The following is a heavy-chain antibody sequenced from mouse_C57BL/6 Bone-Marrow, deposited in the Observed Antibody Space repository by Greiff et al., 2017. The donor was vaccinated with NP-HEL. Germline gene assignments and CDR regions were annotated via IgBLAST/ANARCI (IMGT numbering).Heavy chain of an antibody. CDR3: ARLGYGNLFAY. CDR1: GYTFTDYY. Sequence: VQLQESGAELVRPGASVKLSCKASGYTFTDYYINWVKQRPGQGLEWIARIYPGSGNTYYNEKFKGKATLTAEKSSSTAYMQLSSLTSEDSAGYFCARLGYGNLFAYWGQGTLVTVSA. V-gene: IGHV1-76*01. J-gene: IGHJ3*01. D-gene: IGHD1-1*01. CDR2: IYPGSGNT.